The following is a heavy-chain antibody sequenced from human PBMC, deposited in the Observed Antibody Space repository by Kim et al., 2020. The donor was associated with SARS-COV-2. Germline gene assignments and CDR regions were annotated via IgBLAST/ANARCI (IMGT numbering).Heavy chain of an antibody. CDR2: IYSGGST. J-gene: IGHJ6*02. V-gene: IGHV3-53*01. D-gene: IGHD6-13*01. Sequence: GGSLRLSCAASGFTVSSNYMSWVRQAPGKGLEWVSVIYSGGSTYYADSVKGRFTISRDNSKNTLYLQMNSLRAEDTAVYYCARDSGSSWYRTYYYYYYGMDVWGQGTTVTVSS. CDR1: GFTVSSNY. CDR3: ARDSGSSWYRTYYYYYYGMDV.